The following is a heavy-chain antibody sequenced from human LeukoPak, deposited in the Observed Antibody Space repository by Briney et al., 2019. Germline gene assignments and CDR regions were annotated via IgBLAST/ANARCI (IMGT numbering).Heavy chain of an antibody. J-gene: IGHJ4*02. D-gene: IGHD3-3*01. CDR3: ASGPGNFWSGGRVY. V-gene: IGHV4-34*01. CDR1: GGCFSGYY. CDR2: INHSGST. Sequence: PSETLSLTCVVYGGCFSGYYWFWLRQPPGKGLEWIGEINHSGSTNYNPSLKSRVTISVDTSKNQFSLKLRSVTAADTAVYYCASGPGNFWSGGRVYWGQGTLVTVSS.